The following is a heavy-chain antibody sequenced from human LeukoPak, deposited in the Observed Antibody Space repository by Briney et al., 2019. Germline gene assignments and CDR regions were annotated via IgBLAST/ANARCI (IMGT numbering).Heavy chain of an antibody. CDR3: AKALKVVAGSGPVDYYYYMDV. J-gene: IGHJ6*03. V-gene: IGHV3-23*01. CDR2: ISNTGERT. D-gene: IGHD6-19*01. Sequence: GGSLRLSCAASGFTFSNYAMTWVRQAPGKGLEWVSSISNTGERTYYADSVKGRFTILRDNSKITVFLEMNSLRAEDTAVYYCAKALKVVAGSGPVDYYYYMDVWGKGTTVTISS. CDR1: GFTFSNYA.